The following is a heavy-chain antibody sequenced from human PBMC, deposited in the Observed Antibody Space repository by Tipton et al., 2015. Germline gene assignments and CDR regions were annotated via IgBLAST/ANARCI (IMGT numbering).Heavy chain of an antibody. V-gene: IGHV4-38-2*01. J-gene: IGHJ4*02. CDR1: GYSISSDYY. CDR3: TRARGRHGGLFDS. D-gene: IGHD4-23*01. CDR2: ISHSGNT. Sequence: TLSLTCDVSGYSISSDYYWGWIRQPPGKGLEWIGSISHSGNTNYNPSLKSRVTISVDTSKTQFSLKMSSVTASDTAVYYCTRARGRHGGLFDSWGQGILVTVSS.